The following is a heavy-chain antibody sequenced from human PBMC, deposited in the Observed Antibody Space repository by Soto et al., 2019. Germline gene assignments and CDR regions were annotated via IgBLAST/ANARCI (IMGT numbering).Heavy chain of an antibody. CDR2: INAGNGNT. CDR3: ASPYSTDFWSGYREYYYYGMYV. Sequence: QVQLVQSGAEVKKPGASVKVSCKASGYTFTSYAMHWVRQAPGQRLEWMGWINAGNGNTKYSQKFQGRVTITRDTSASTAYMELSSLRSEDTAVYYCASPYSTDFWSGYREYYYYGMYVWGQGTTVTVSS. J-gene: IGHJ6*02. CDR1: GYTFTSYA. V-gene: IGHV1-3*01. D-gene: IGHD3-3*01.